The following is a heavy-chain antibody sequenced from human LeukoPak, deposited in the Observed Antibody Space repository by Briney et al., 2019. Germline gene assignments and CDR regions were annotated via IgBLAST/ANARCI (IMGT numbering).Heavy chain of an antibody. V-gene: IGHV3-23*01. CDR3: AKDREAVAGYYNYMYV. CDR1: GFTFSSYG. CDR2: ISGSGGST. D-gene: IGHD6-19*01. J-gene: IGHJ6*03. Sequence: GGSLRLSCAASGFTFSSYGMSWVRQAPGKGLEWVSAISGSGGSTYYADSVKGPFTIYRDNSKNTMYLQMDSLRAKHTAVYYRAKDREAVAGYYNYMYVWGKGSTVTISS.